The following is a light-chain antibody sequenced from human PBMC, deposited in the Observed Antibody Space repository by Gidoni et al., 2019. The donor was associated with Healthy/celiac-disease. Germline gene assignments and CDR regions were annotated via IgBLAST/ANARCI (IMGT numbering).Light chain of an antibody. Sequence: SYVLTQQPSVSVAPGQTARITCGENNIGSKSVHWYQQKPGQAPVLVVYDDSDRPAGLPERFSGSNSGNTATLTISRVEAGDEADYYCQVGDSSSDHVVFGGGTKLAVL. CDR2: DDS. V-gene: IGLV3-21*02. CDR3: QVGDSSSDHVV. CDR1: NIGSKS. J-gene: IGLJ2*01.